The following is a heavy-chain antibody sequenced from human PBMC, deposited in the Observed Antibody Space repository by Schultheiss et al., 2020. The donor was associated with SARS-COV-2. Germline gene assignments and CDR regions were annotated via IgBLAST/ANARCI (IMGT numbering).Heavy chain of an antibody. CDR3: AKGGFSSSSPVDV. V-gene: IGHV3-30*02. Sequence: GGSLRLSCAASGFTFSSYGMHWVRQAPGKGLEWVAVIWYDGSNKYYADSVKGRFTISRDNSKNTLYLQMNSLRAEDTAVYYCAKGGFSSSSPVDVWGQGTTVTVSS. CDR2: IWYDGSNK. D-gene: IGHD6-6*01. J-gene: IGHJ6*02. CDR1: GFTFSSYG.